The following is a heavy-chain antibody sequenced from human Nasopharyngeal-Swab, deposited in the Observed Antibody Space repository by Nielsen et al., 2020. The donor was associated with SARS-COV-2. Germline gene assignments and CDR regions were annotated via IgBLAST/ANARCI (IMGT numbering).Heavy chain of an antibody. CDR2: INPNSGGT. Sequence: VSLKVSCKASGYTFTCYYMHWVRQAPGQGLEWMGWINPNSGGTNYAQKFQGWVTMTRDTSISTAYMELSRLRSDDTAVYYCAREGSNWNDRGGMDVWGQGATVTVSS. V-gene: IGHV1-2*04. CDR1: GYTFTCYY. J-gene: IGHJ6*02. CDR3: AREGSNWNDRGGMDV. D-gene: IGHD1-1*01.